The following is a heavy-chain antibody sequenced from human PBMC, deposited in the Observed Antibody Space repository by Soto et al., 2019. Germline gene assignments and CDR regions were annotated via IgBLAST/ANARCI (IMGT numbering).Heavy chain of an antibody. V-gene: IGHV4-59*01. CDR3: ARARRT. Sequence: SETLSLTCTVSGGSMSTYYWSWIRQPPGKGLEWIGYIHHTGSTNYNPPLKSRVTISVDTSKKQFSLRLRSGTAADAAVYYCARARRTWGQGTMVTVS. J-gene: IGHJ3*01. D-gene: IGHD6-6*01. CDR2: IHHTGST. CDR1: GGSMSTYY.